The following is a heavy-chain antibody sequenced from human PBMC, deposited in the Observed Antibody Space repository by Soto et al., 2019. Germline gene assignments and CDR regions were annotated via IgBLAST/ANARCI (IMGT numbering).Heavy chain of an antibody. D-gene: IGHD3-10*01. CDR1: GFSFTSYG. Sequence: QVQLVESGGGVVQPGRSLRLSCAASGFSFTSYGIHWVRQAPGKGLEWVAVFWFDGSKKYYADSVKGRFSVSRDNAKSTLYLEMNSLRVDDTAVYYCARELLYGSGSRNFHYYGMDVWGQGTSVTVSS. CDR2: FWFDGSKK. V-gene: IGHV3-33*01. J-gene: IGHJ6*02. CDR3: ARELLYGSGSRNFHYYGMDV.